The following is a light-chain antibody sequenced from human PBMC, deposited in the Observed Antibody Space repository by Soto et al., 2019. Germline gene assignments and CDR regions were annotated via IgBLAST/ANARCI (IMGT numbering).Light chain of an antibody. V-gene: IGKV3-20*01. J-gene: IGKJ1*01. CDR1: HTISSSY. CDR2: GAS. CDR3: QQYGDSPRV. Sequence: EIVLTQSPGTLSLSPGERATLSCTASHTISSSYLAWYQQKPGQAPRLLIYGASTRATDIPARFSGSGSGTDFTLTISRLEAEDVAVYYCQQYGDSPRVFGQGTKVDIK.